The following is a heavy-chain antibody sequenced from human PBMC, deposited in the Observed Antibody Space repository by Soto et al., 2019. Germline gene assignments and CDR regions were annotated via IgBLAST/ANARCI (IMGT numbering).Heavy chain of an antibody. D-gene: IGHD3-22*01. CDR3: VKGEYYYASSGYYPFDY. V-gene: IGHV3-64D*06. CDR2: ISTNGGST. CDR1: GFTFSIYA. J-gene: IGHJ4*02. Sequence: GGSLRLCCSASGFTFSIYAMHWVRQAPGNGLEYVSSISTNGGSTDYADSVKGRFTISRDNSKNTVYLQMSSLRAEDTAVYYCVKGEYYYASSGYYPFDYWGQGT.